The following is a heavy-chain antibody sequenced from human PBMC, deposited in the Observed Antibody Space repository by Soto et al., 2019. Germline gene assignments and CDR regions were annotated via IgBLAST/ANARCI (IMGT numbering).Heavy chain of an antibody. CDR1: GGTISSYY. V-gene: IGHV4-59*01. CDR3: ARTYGDYYMDV. D-gene: IGHD4-17*01. Sequence: PSETLSLTCPVSGGTISSYYWSWIRQPPGKGLEWIGYIYYSGSTNYNPSLKSRVTISVDTSKNQFSLKLSSVTAADTAVYYCARTYGDYYMDVWGKGTTVTVSS. J-gene: IGHJ6*03. CDR2: IYYSGST.